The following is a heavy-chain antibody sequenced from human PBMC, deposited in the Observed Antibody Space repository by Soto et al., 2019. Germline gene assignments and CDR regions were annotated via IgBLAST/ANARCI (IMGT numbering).Heavy chain of an antibody. CDR3: ARSIGSGGVIGGFDY. J-gene: IGHJ4*02. Sequence: QVQLVQSGPEVKKPGSAVKVSCKASGGTFKMYAMNWVRQAPGQGLEWMGGTIPALDKTNYAQKFQGRLTITVDEPTGTAYMDLSGLRSDDTAVYYCARSIGSGGVIGGFDYWGQGTLVTVSS. D-gene: IGHD3-16*02. CDR2: TIPALDKT. V-gene: IGHV1-69*01. CDR1: GGTFKMYA.